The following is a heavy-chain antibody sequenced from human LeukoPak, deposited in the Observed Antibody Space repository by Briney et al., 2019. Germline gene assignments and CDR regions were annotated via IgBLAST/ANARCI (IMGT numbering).Heavy chain of an antibody. D-gene: IGHD3-16*01. CDR1: GFIFSNYW. V-gene: IGHV3-7*01. CDR2: IKTDGSET. CDR3: VRFGPDHDMGL. Sequence: GESLTLSCALAGFIFSNYWMTWVRHPQEGGRGWLARIKTDGSETYYVDSVKGRFTISRDNAKSSLYLQMNSLRVEDTAVYHCVRFGPDHDMGLWGQGTTVTVS. J-gene: IGHJ6*02.